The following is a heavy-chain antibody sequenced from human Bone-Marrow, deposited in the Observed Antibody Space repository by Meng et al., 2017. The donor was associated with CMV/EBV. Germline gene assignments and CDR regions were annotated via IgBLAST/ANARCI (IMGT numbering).Heavy chain of an antibody. D-gene: IGHD3-16*01. CDR1: GGSISSYY. CDR3: ARDLTFRGFDP. Sequence: SETLSLTCTVSGGSISSYYWSWIRQPPGKGLEWIGYIYYSGSTNYNPSLKSRVTISVDTSKNQFSLKLSSVTAADTAVYYCARDLTFRGFDPWGQGTLVIVAS. J-gene: IGHJ5*02. V-gene: IGHV4-59*01. CDR2: IYYSGST.